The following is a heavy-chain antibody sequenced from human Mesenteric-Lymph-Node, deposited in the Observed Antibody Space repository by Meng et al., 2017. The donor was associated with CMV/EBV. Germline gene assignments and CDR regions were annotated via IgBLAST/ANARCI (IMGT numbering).Heavy chain of an antibody. V-gene: IGHV3-7*01. D-gene: IGHD2-2*01. J-gene: IGHJ6*02. CDR2: IKQDGSEK. CDR1: GFTFSSYW. CDR3: ARDRLYCSSTSCSYANYYYYGMDV. Sequence: GESLKISCAASGFTFSSYWMNWVRQAPGKGLEWVANIKQDGSEKYYVDSVKGRFTISRDNAKNLLYLQMNSLRAEDTAVYYCARDRLYCSSTSCSYANYYYYGMDVWGQGTTVTVSS.